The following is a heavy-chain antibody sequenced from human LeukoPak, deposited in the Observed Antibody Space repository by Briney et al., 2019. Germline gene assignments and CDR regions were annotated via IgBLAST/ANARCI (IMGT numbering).Heavy chain of an antibody. D-gene: IGHD2-21*01. V-gene: IGHV3-48*01. CDR2: IGTSTTTI. Sequence: PGGSLRLSCVASGFSFSSYSMNWVRQAPGKGLEWISYIGTSTTTIHYGDSVKGRYTISRDNAKNSLYLQMNNLRVEDTAVYYCARDRAYSFDIWGQGKMITVSS. CDR1: GFSFSSYS. J-gene: IGHJ3*02. CDR3: ARDRAYSFDI.